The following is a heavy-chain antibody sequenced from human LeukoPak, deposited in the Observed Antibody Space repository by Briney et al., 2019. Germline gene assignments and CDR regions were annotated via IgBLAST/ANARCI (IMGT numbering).Heavy chain of an antibody. CDR3: ARVPLGQRAFDI. V-gene: IGHV3-53*04. CDR2: IYSGGST. CDR1: GFXFSSYW. J-gene: IGHJ3*02. Sequence: GGSLRLSCAASGFXFSSYWMSWVRQATGKGLEWVSVIYSGGSTYYADSVKGRFTISRHNSKNTLYLQMNSLRAEDTAVYYCARVPLGQRAFDIWGQGTMVTVSS. D-gene: IGHD3-16*01.